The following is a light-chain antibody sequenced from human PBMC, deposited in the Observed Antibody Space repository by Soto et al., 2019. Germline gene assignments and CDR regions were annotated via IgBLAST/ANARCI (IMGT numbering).Light chain of an antibody. J-gene: IGKJ1*01. CDR1: QSISNW. CDR2: QAS. CDR3: QHYNSYSEA. V-gene: IGKV1-5*03. Sequence: DIQLTQSHSTLPASVGDRVTLTCLASQSISNWLAWYQQKPGTAPKLLIYQASTLKSGVPSRFSGSGSGTEFTLTISSLQPDDFATYYCQHYNSYSEAFGQGTKVDIK.